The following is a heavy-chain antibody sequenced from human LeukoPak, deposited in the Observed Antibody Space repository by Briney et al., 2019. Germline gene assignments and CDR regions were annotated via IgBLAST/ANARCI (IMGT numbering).Heavy chain of an antibody. D-gene: IGHD6-6*01. V-gene: IGHV1-69*13. CDR2: IIPIFGTA. CDR1: GYTFTSYY. CDR3: ARESGQAAPLDY. J-gene: IGHJ4*02. Sequence: SVKVSCKASGYTFTSYYMHWVRQAPGQGLEWMGGIIPIFGTANYAQKFQGRVTITADESTSTAYMELSSLRSEDTAVYYCARESGQAAPLDYWGQGTLVTVSS.